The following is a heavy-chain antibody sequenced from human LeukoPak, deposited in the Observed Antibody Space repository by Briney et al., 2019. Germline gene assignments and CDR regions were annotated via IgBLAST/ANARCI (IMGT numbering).Heavy chain of an antibody. CDR1: GFTFSSYT. J-gene: IGHJ4*02. D-gene: IGHD5-12*01. V-gene: IGHV3-21*01. CDR3: ARVRGYSRDF. CDR2: ITGDSAHI. Sequence: GGSLRLSCAASGFTFSSYTMNWVRQAPGKGLDWVSSITGDSAHIFYADSVQGRFIISRDDATNSLYLQMSGLTAEDTAVYYCARVRGYSRDFWGQGTLVTVSS.